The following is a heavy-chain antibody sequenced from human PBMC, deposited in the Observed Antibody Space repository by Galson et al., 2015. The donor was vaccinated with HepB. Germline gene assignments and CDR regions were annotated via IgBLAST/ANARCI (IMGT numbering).Heavy chain of an antibody. CDR3: AKDPGQGSTSCFDY. V-gene: IGHV3-30*04. CDR1: GFTFSSYA. J-gene: IGHJ4*02. D-gene: IGHD2-2*01. CDR2: ISYDGSNK. Sequence: LRLSCAASGFTFSSYAMHWVRQAPGKGLEWVAVISYDGSNKYYADSVKGRFTISRDNSKNTLYLQMNSLRAEDTAVYYCAKDPGQGSTSCFDYWGQGTLVTVSS.